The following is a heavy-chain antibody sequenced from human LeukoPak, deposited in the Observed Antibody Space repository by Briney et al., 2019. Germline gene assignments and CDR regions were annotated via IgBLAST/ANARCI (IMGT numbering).Heavy chain of an antibody. CDR3: ARDPLLGVDGPRY. V-gene: IGHV3-53*01. J-gene: IGHJ4*02. Sequence: GGSLRLSCAASGFTVSSNYMSWVRQAPGKGLEWVSVIYSGGSTYYADSVKGRFTIPRDNSKNTLYLQMNSLRAEDTAVYYCARDPLLGVDGPRYWGQGTLVTVSS. CDR1: GFTVSSNY. D-gene: IGHD3-3*02. CDR2: IYSGGST.